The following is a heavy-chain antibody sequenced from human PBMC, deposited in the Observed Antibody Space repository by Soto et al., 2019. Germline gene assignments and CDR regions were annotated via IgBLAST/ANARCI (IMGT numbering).Heavy chain of an antibody. CDR2: ITADGGT. V-gene: IGHV3-23*01. J-gene: IGHJ3*02. CDR1: GFTFSSHV. CDR3: APHVSCSGGSCQYDAFDI. Sequence: EVQVLESGGGLVQPGGSLRLSCEASGFTFSSHVMTWIRQAPGKGPEWVSTITADGGTYYADSVKGRFAMSRDTSKSTLYLQMNSRGAEDTAAYYCAPHVSCSGGSCQYDAFDIRGQGTMVTVSS. D-gene: IGHD2-15*01.